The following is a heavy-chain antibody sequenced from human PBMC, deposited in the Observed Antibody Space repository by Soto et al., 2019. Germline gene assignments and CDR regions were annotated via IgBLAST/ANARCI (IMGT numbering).Heavy chain of an antibody. CDR1: GFTFSSYW. CDR2: IKQDGSEK. D-gene: IGHD3-10*01. CDR3: AGGRYYGSGRCFDY. Sequence: EVQLVESGGGLVQPGGSLRLSCAASGFTFSSYWMSWVRQAPGKGLEWVANIKQDGSEKYYVDSVKGRFTISRDNAKNSLYLQMNSLRAEDTAVYYGAGGRYYGSGRCFDYWGQGTLVTVSS. V-gene: IGHV3-7*01. J-gene: IGHJ4*02.